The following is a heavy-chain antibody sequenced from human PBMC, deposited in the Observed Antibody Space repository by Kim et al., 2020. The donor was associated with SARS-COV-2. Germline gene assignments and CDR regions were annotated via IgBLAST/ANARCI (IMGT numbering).Heavy chain of an antibody. J-gene: IGHJ6*03. D-gene: IGHD1-26*01. CDR2: IKQDGSEK. Sequence: GGSLRLSCAASGFTFSSYWMSWVRQAPGKGLEWVANIKQDGSEKYYVDSVKGRFTISRDNAKNSLYLQMNSLRAEDTAVYYCARSPGVGATRYYYYYMDVWGKGTTVTVSS. V-gene: IGHV3-7*01. CDR3: ARSPGVGATRYYYYYMDV. CDR1: GFTFSSYW.